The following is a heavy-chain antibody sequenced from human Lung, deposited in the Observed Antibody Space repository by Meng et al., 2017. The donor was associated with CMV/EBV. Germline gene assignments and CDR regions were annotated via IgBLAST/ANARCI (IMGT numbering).Heavy chain of an antibody. V-gene: IGHV5-51*01. CDR2: IYTGASDT. CDR1: FTSDG. Sequence: FTSDGIGWVRQMRGKGREWMGSIYTGASDTRYSPYFQGQVTSSADKAISSAYLQWSSLKASDTGMYYCARRSTYYYDSSGDPFFADWGQGTLVTVSS. J-gene: IGHJ4*02. D-gene: IGHD3-22*01. CDR3: ARRSTYYYDSSGDPFFAD.